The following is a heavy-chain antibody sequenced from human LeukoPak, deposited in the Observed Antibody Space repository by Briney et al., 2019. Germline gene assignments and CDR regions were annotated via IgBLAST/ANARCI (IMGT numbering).Heavy chain of an antibody. CDR2: ISSSGSTI. J-gene: IGHJ4*02. Sequence: GGSLRLSCAASGFTFSSYEMNWVRQAPGKGLEWVSYISSSGSTIYYVDSVKGRFTISRDNAKNSLSLQMSSLRSEDTALYYCTRESKRSGWYDYWGQGTLVTVSS. V-gene: IGHV3-48*03. CDR3: TRESKRSGWYDY. D-gene: IGHD6-19*01. CDR1: GFTFSSYE.